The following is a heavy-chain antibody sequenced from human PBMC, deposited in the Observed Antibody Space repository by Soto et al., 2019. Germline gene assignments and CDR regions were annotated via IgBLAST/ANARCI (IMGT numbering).Heavy chain of an antibody. CDR3: ARVIDDFWSGYPYYMDV. V-gene: IGHV3-33*01. Sequence: PGGSLRLSCAASGFTFINYGRHWVRQAPGKGLEWVAVIWYDGSNKYYADSVKGRFTISRDNSKNTLYLQMNSLRAEDTAVYYCARVIDDFWSGYPYYMDVWGKGTTVTVSS. CDR1: GFTFINYG. CDR2: IWYDGSNK. J-gene: IGHJ6*03. D-gene: IGHD3-3*01.